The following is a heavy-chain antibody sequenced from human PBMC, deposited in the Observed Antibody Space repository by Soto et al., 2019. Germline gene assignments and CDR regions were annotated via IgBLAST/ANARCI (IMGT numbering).Heavy chain of an antibody. V-gene: IGHV2-5*02. CDR2: ISWDDDK. Sequence: QITLKESGPPLVKPTQTLTLTCTFSGFSFTTDGMGVGWIRQPPGKALEWLALISWDDDKRYSPSLKSRLTITKDASRNQVVLTLTNMDPADTATYYCAPLYWAASGTRYYFDYWGQGTLVTVSS. CDR3: APLYWAASGTRYYFDY. J-gene: IGHJ4*02. D-gene: IGHD6-13*01. CDR1: GFSFTTDGMG.